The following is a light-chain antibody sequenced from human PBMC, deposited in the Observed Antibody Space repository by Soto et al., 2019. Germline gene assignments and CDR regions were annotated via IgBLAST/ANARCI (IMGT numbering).Light chain of an antibody. CDR3: QQYGNSPIT. Sequence: EVLLTQSPATLSVSPGERATLSCRASQSVSINLAWYQQKPGQAPRLLIYGASTRATGIPARFSGSGSGTEFTLTISSLQSEDFAVYYCQQYGNSPITFGQGTRLEIK. J-gene: IGKJ5*01. V-gene: IGKV3-15*01. CDR2: GAS. CDR1: QSVSIN.